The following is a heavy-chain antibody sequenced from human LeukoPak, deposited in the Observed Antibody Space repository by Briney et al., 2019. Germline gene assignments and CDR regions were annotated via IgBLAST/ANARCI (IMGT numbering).Heavy chain of an antibody. Sequence: GGSLRLSCAASRFTFSSYAMHWVRQAPGKGLEWVAVISYDGSNKYYADSVKGRFTISRDDSKNTLYLQMNSLRADDTAVYYCARDLSPFGELFYFDYWGQGTLVTVTS. CDR1: RFTFSSYA. J-gene: IGHJ4*02. V-gene: IGHV3-30-3*01. D-gene: IGHD3-10*01. CDR3: ARDLSPFGELFYFDY. CDR2: ISYDGSNK.